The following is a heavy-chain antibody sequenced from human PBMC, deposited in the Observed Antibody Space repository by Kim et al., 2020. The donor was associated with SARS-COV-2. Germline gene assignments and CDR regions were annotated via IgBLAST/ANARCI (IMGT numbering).Heavy chain of an antibody. Sequence: GGSLRLSCAASGFTFSDYYMSWIRQAPGKGLEWVSYISSSSSYTNYADSVKGRFTISRDNAKNSLYLQMNSLRAEDTAVYYCARDVVRGAAQYYYYGMDVWGQGTTVTVSS. J-gene: IGHJ6*02. V-gene: IGHV3-11*05. CDR3: ARDVVRGAAQYYYYGMDV. CDR2: ISSSSSYT. CDR1: GFTFSDYY. D-gene: IGHD3-10*01.